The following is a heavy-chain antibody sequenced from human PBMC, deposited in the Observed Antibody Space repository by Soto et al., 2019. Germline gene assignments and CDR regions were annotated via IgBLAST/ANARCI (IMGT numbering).Heavy chain of an antibody. V-gene: IGHV3-30*18. CDR3: AKALVAAAAPGYFDY. CDR1: GFTFSSYG. D-gene: IGHD6-13*01. CDR2: ISYDGSNK. J-gene: IGHJ4*02. Sequence: GGSLRLSCAASGFTFSSYGMHWVRQAPGKGLEWVAVISYDGSNKYYADSVKGRFTISIDNSKNTLYLQMNSLRAEDTAVYYCAKALVAAAAPGYFDYWGQGTLVTVSS.